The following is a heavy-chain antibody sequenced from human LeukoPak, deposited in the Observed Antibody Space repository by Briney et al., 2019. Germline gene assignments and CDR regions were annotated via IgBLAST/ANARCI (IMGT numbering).Heavy chain of an antibody. D-gene: IGHD1-26*01. J-gene: IGHJ4*02. V-gene: IGHV3-9*01. CDR2: ISWHTGTT. CDR3: AKSGRKYYPVLGLDF. Sequence: PGGSLRLSCAASGFTFSSYWMHWVRQAPGKGLEWVSGISWHTGTTAYAESVKGRFTISSDSAKNSLYLQMDSLRVEDTALYYCAKSGRKYYPVLGLDFWGQGALVTVSS. CDR1: GFTFSSYW.